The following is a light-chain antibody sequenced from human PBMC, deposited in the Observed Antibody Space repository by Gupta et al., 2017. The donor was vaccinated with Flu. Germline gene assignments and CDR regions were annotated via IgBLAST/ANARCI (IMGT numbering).Light chain of an antibody. Sequence: QTARFTCSGDALPKKYAYWYQQKSGQAPVLIIYEDRKRPSGIPERFSGSSSGTMATLTISGAQVEDEADYYCYSTDTSGNHRVFGGGTNLTVL. CDR1: ALPKKY. J-gene: IGLJ3*02. V-gene: IGLV3-10*01. CDR3: YSTDTSGNHRV. CDR2: EDR.